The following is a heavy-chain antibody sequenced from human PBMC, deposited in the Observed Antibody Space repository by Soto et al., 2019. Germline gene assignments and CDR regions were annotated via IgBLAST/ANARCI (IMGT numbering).Heavy chain of an antibody. CDR1: GGTFSSYA. V-gene: IGHV1-69*06. J-gene: IGHJ6*02. Sequence: SVKVSCKASGGTFSSYAISWVRQAPGQGLEWMGGIIPIFGTANYAQKFQGRVTITADKSTSTAYMELSSLRPEDTAVYYCSRSPGHYYYGMDVWGQGTTVTVSS. CDR3: SRSPGHYYYGMDV. CDR2: IIPIFGTA.